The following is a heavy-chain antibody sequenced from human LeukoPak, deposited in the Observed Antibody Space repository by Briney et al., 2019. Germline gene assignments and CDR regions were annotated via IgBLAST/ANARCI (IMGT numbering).Heavy chain of an antibody. Sequence: SSETLSLTCTVSGGSISSSISYWGWIRQPPGKGLEWIGSFYYRGTTYYNPSLKSRVTISVDTSKNQFSLNLNSVTAADTAIYYCATHVSIVAPATLNYGDNWFDPWGQGTLVVVSS. CDR3: ATHVSIVAPATLNYGDNWFDP. CDR1: GGSISSSISY. D-gene: IGHD2-2*01. J-gene: IGHJ5*02. V-gene: IGHV4-39*01. CDR2: FYYRGTT.